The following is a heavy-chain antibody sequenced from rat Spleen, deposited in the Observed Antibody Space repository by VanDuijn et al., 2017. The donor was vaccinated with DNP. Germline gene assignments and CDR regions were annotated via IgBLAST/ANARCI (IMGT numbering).Heavy chain of an antibody. Sequence: EVQLQESGPGLVKPSQSLSLTCSVTGYSITSDYWGWIRKFPGNKLEWMGYINSEGSTYYNPSLKSRISITRDTSKNQFFLQVNSVTTEDTATYYCARWYNYFDYWGQGVMVTVSS. CDR3: ARWYNYFDY. CDR1: GYSITSDY. CDR2: INSEGST. V-gene: IGHV3-3*01. D-gene: IGHD1-5*01. J-gene: IGHJ2*01.